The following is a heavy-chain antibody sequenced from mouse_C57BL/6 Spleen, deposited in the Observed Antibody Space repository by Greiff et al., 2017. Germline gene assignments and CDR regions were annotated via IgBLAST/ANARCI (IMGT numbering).Heavy chain of an antibody. CDR3: ARVYDGYYFDY. D-gene: IGHD2-3*01. J-gene: IGHJ2*01. Sequence: VQLQQSGPELVKPGASVKIPCKASGYTFTDYNMDWVKQSHGKSLEWIGDINPNNGGTIYNQKFKGKATLTVDKSSSTAYMELRSLTSEDTAVYYCARVYDGYYFDYGGQGTTLTVSS. CDR1: GYTFTDYN. CDR2: INPNNGGT. V-gene: IGHV1-18*01.